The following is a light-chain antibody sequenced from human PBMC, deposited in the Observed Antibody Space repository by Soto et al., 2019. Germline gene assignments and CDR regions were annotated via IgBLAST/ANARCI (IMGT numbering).Light chain of an antibody. J-gene: IGKJ3*01. CDR3: QKYDSAPFT. V-gene: IGKV1-27*01. Sequence: TQSPSSLSASVGDRVTITCRASRGISNYLAWYQQKPGKVPSLLIYAASTLQSGFPSRFSGSGSGKDFTLTISSLQPEDVATYYCQKYDSAPFTFGPGTKVNIK. CDR2: AAS. CDR1: RGISNY.